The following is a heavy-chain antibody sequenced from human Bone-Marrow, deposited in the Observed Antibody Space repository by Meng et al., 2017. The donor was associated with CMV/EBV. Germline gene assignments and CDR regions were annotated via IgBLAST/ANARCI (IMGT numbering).Heavy chain of an antibody. CDR1: SSVVSSNY. CDR2: IYSGGST. D-gene: IGHD2-21*01. CDR3: AREGGGGDHLDY. V-gene: IGHV3-53*05. Sequence: ESLKISCAASSSVVSSNYRSWVRQAPGKGLEWVSVIYSGGSTYYADSVKGRFTISRDNSKNTLYLQMNSLRAEDTAVYYCAREGGGGDHLDYWGQGTLVAVSS. J-gene: IGHJ4*02.